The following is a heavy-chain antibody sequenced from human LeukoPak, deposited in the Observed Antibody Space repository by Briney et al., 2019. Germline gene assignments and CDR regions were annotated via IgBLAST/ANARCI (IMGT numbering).Heavy chain of an antibody. Sequence: SETLSLTCAVYGGSFSGYYWSWIRQPPGKGLEWISEINHSGSTNYNPSLKSRVTISVDTSKNQFSLKLSSVTAADTAVYYCARGSRLEDYYDSSEFKDYWGQGTLVTVSS. CDR3: ARGSRLEDYYDSSEFKDY. CDR2: INHSGST. CDR1: GGSFSGYY. V-gene: IGHV4-34*01. D-gene: IGHD3-22*01. J-gene: IGHJ4*02.